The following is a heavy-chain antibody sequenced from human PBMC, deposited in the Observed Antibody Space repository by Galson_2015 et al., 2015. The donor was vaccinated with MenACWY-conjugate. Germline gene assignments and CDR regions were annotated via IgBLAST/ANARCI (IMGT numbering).Heavy chain of an antibody. CDR2: VSYDASSR. Sequence: SLRLSCAASGFSFSSYTFYWVRQSPGKGLEWVAVVSYDASSRYYRDSVQGRFTISRDNSKNTVSLEMSSLGPEDLAVYYRVRAEGWLRSAFDLWGQGTMVTVSS. CDR1: GFSFSSYT. CDR3: VRAEGWLRSAFDL. D-gene: IGHD5-12*01. V-gene: IGHV3-30*10. J-gene: IGHJ3*01.